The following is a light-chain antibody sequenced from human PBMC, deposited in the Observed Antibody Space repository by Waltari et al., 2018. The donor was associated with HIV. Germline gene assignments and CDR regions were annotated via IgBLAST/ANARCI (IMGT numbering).Light chain of an antibody. Sequence: EVVLTQYPDTLSLSPGETANVSCRASQSVSSNFLAWYLQRSGQAPRLLIHGASTRATGIPDRFSGSGSSTDFTLTISGLDPEDFAVYYCQQYSSSPLTFGQGTKVEV. V-gene: IGKV3-20*01. CDR2: GAS. J-gene: IGKJ1*01. CDR1: QSVSSNF. CDR3: QQYSSSPLT.